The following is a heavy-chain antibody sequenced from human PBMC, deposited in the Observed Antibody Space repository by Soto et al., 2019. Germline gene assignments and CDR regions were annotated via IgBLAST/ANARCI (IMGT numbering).Heavy chain of an antibody. CDR1: GFTFSSSA. D-gene: IGHD6-13*01. J-gene: IGHJ4*02. CDR3: AMGLAAAGPLDY. CDR2: ISGSGGTP. V-gene: IGHV3-23*01. Sequence: PGQSLKISCAASGFTFSSSAMRWVRQAPGGGLEWVSAISGSGGTPYYADSVKGRFTISRDNSRNTLYLVLNRLRAEDTAVYYCAMGLAAAGPLDYWGQGTLVTVSS.